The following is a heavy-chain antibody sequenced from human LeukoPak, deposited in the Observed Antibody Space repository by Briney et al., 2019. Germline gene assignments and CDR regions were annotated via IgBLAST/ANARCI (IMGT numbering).Heavy chain of an antibody. Sequence: GGSLRLSCAASGITVSSNYMSWVRQAPGKGLEWVSVIYSGGSTNYADSVKGRFTISRDNSKNTLYLQMNSLRAEDTAVYYCARGITMVRGVPGAFDICGQGTMVTVSS. CDR1: GITVSSNY. CDR3: ARGITMVRGVPGAFDI. CDR2: IYSGGST. J-gene: IGHJ3*02. V-gene: IGHV3-53*01. D-gene: IGHD3-10*01.